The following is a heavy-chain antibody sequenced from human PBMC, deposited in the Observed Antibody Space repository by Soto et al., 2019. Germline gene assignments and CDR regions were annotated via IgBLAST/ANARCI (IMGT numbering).Heavy chain of an antibody. CDR2: IYYSGTT. CDR1: GYSISSSNW. D-gene: IGHD1-26*01. CDR3: ARREIQGPIDY. Sequence: SETLSLTCAVSGYSISSSNWWGWIRQPPGKGLEWIGYIYYSGTTYYNPSLKSRVTMSVDTSKNQFSLKLTSVTAVDPAVYYCARREIQGPIDYWGQGTLVTFSS. V-gene: IGHV4-28*01. J-gene: IGHJ4*02.